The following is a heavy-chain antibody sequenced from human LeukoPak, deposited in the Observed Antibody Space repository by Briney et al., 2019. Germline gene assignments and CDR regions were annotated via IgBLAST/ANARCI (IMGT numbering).Heavy chain of an antibody. D-gene: IGHD3-16*01. CDR3: AIDRCVSRYALDAFGI. V-gene: IGHV3-11*06. J-gene: IGHJ3*02. CDR2: ISGPSSYT. CDR1: GFTFSDCY. Sequence: TGGSLRLSCAASGFTFSDCYISWIRQAPGKGLEWISYISGPSSYTNYADSVKGRFTISRDNAKNSLYLQMNSLRAEDTAVYYCAIDRCVSRYALDAFGIWGQGTMVTVAS.